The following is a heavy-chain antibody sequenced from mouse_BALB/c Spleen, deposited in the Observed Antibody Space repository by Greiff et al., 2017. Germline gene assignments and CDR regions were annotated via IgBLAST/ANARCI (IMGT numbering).Heavy chain of an antibody. D-gene: IGHD1-1*01. J-gene: IGHJ4*01. CDR2: INPYNGAT. Sequence: VQLKESGPELVKPGASVKISCKASGYSFTGYYMHWVKQSHVKSLEWIGRINPYNGATSYNQNFKDKASLTVDKSSSTAYMELHSLTSEDSAVYYCAIITNGYAMDYWGQGTSVTVSS. CDR1: GYSFTGYY. CDR3: AIITNGYAMDY. V-gene: IGHV1-31*01.